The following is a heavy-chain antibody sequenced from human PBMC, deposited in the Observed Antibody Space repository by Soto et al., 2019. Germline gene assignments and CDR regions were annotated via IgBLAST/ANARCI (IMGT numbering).Heavy chain of an antibody. CDR3: ARHGMDYDDSSGYYYSPYYFDY. D-gene: IGHD3-22*01. V-gene: IGHV4-39*01. Sequence: QLQLQESGPGLVKPSETLSLTCTVSGGSISSSSYYWGWIRQPPGKGLEWIGSIYYSGSTYYNPSLNRRVTISVDTSKNQFSLKLSSVTAADTAVYYCARHGMDYDDSSGYYYSPYYFDYWGQGTLVTVSS. J-gene: IGHJ4*02. CDR2: IYYSGST. CDR1: GGSISSSSYY.